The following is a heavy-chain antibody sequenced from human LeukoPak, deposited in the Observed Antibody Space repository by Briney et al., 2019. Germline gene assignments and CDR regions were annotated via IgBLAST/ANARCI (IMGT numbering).Heavy chain of an antibody. CDR3: ARRVAAAENFDY. CDR2: IYYSGST. Sequence: SATLSLTCTVSGDSITSYYWGWIRQPPGKGLEWIGSIYYSGSTYYNPSLKSRVTISVDTSKNQFSLRLSSVTAADTAVYYCARRVAAAENFDYWGQGTLVTVSS. D-gene: IGHD6-13*01. CDR1: GDSITSYY. J-gene: IGHJ4*02. V-gene: IGHV4-39*01.